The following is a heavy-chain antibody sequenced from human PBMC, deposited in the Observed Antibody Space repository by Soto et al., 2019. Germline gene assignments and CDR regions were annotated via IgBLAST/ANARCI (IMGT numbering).Heavy chain of an antibody. V-gene: IGHV3-23*01. Sequence: GGSLRLSCAASGFTFRDSAMLWVRQAPGRGLDWVSAVSGRSDDTYYADSVKGRFTISRDLSKNTVSLQMDSLRVEDTAVYYCAKGAIYDWNRVLYDWGQGIPVTVSS. CDR3: AKGAIYDWNRVLYD. CDR1: GFTFRDSA. CDR2: VSGRSDDT. J-gene: IGHJ4*02. D-gene: IGHD1-20*01.